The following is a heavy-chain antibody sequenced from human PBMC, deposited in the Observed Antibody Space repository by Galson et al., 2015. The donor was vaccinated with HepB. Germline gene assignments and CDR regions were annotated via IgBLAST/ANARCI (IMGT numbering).Heavy chain of an antibody. CDR3: ARDRERWLGFFDY. CDR2: TYYRSKWFS. V-gene: IGHV6-1*01. Sequence: CAISGDSVSSDDVSWNWIRQSPSRGLEWLGRTYYRSKWFSDYAESVKGRVIINADTSKNQFSLQVNSVTPEDTAVYYCARDRERWLGFFDYWGQGSLVVVSP. CDR1: GDSVSSDDVS. J-gene: IGHJ4*02. D-gene: IGHD5-12*01.